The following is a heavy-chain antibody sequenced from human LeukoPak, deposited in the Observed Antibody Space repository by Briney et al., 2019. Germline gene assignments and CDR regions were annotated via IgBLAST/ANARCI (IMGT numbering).Heavy chain of an antibody. D-gene: IGHD6-13*01. CDR1: GGSFSGYY. CDR2: INHSGST. Sequence: SETLSLTRAVYGGSFSGYYWSWIRQPPGKGLEWIGEINHSGSTNYNPSLKSRVTMSVDTSKNQFSLKLSSVTAADTAVYYCARLSSSWYQDWYFDLWGRGTLVTVSS. CDR3: ARLSSSWYQDWYFDL. V-gene: IGHV4-34*01. J-gene: IGHJ2*01.